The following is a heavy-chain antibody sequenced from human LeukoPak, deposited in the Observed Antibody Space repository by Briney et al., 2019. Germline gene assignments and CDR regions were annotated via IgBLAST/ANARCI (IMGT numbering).Heavy chain of an antibody. CDR1: GYTFTGYY. Sequence: ASVKVSCKASGYTFTGYYMHWVRQAPGHGLEWMGWINPNSGGTNYAQKFQGRVTMTRDTSISTAYMELSRLRSDDTAVYYCARASREQWLGFDYWGQGTLVTVSS. D-gene: IGHD6-19*01. J-gene: IGHJ4*02. CDR2: INPNSGGT. CDR3: ARASREQWLGFDY. V-gene: IGHV1-2*02.